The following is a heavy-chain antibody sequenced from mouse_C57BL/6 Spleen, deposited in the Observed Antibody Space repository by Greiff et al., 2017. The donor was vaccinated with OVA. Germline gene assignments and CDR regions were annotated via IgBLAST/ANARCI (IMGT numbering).Heavy chain of an antibody. CDR2: ISSGGDYI. CDR1: GFTFSSYA. V-gene: IGHV5-9-1*02. D-gene: IGHD2-2*01. Sequence: EVNVVESGEGLVKPGGSLKLSCAASGFTFSSYAMSWVRQTPEKRLEWVAYISSGGDYIYYADTVKGRFTISRDNARNTLYLQMSSLKSEDTAMYYCTREGTMVTTVPFAYWGQGTLVTVSA. CDR3: TREGTMVTTVPFAY. J-gene: IGHJ3*01.